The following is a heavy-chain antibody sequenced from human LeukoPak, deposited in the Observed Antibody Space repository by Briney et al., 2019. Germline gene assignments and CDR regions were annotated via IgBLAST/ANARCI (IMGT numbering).Heavy chain of an antibody. V-gene: IGHV4-34*01. J-gene: IGHJ6*03. Sequence: SETLSLTCEVNGGSFNGYHWTWIRQSPGKGLEWIGEINDSGSPIYSPSLRSRLTISVDTSKNQFSLKLRSVTAADTAVYYCASGSSSYYYMDVWGKGTTVIVSS. CDR2: INDSGSP. CDR1: GGSFNGYH. CDR3: ASGSSSYYYMDV. D-gene: IGHD3-10*01.